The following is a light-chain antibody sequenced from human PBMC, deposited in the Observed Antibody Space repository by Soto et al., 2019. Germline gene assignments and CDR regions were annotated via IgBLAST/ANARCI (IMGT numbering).Light chain of an antibody. J-gene: IGLJ3*02. V-gene: IGLV1-51*01. CDR1: SSNIGSNY. CDR2: DNN. CDR3: GTCDSSLSTNGV. Sequence: QSVLTQPPSVSAAPGQKVTISCSGSSSNIGSNYVSWYQQLPGTAPKLLIYDNNKRPSGIPDRFSGSKSGTSATLGITGLQTGDEADYYCGTCDSSLSTNGVFGGGTKLTVL.